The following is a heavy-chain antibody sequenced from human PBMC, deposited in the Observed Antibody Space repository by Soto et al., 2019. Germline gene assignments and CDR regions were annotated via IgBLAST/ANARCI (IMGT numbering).Heavy chain of an antibody. D-gene: IGHD2-2*02. Sequence: PGGSLRLSCAASGFTFSSYSMNWVRQAPGKGLEWISYISPSGTIYYADSVRGRFTISRDNAKNSLYLQMDSLRAEDSTVYYCARGGYCVSTTCYSFNAFDIWGQGTVVTVSS. CDR3: ARGGYCVSTTCYSFNAFDI. CDR1: GFTFSSYS. V-gene: IGHV3-48*04. J-gene: IGHJ3*02. CDR2: ISPSGTI.